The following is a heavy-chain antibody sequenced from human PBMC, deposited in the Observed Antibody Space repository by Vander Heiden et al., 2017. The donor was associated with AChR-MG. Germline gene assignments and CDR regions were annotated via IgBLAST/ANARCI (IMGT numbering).Heavy chain of an antibody. CDR1: GYSFTSYW. V-gene: IGHV5-10-1*03. CDR2: IDPSDSYT. J-gene: IGHJ6*02. Sequence: EVQLVQSGAEVKKPGESLRLSCKGSGYSFTSYWISWVRQMPGKGLEWMGRIDPSDSYTNYSPSFQGHVTISADKSISTAYLQWSSLKASDTAMYYCARHNIAAAGTDYYGMDVWGQGTTVTVSS. CDR3: ARHNIAAAGTDYYGMDV. D-gene: IGHD6-13*01.